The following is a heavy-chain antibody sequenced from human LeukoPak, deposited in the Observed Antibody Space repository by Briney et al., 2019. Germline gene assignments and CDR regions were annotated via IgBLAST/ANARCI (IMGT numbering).Heavy chain of an antibody. D-gene: IGHD5/OR15-5a*01. CDR3: ARGSVGYWFDP. V-gene: IGHV3-21*01. CDR1: GFTFSGYS. J-gene: IGHJ5*02. Sequence: KPGGSLRLSCAASGFTFSGYSMNWVRLSPGKGLEWVSSISDTSRYIYYADSVKVRFIISRDNAKNSLYLQMNSLRADDTAVYYCARGSVGYWFDPWGQGTLVTVSS. CDR2: ISDTSRYI.